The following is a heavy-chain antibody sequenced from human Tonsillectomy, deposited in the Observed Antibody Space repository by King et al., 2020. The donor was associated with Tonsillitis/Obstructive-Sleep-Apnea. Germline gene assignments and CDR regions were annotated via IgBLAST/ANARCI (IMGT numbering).Heavy chain of an antibody. CDR2: INWNGDRS. D-gene: IGHD1-26*01. V-gene: IGHV3-20*04. J-gene: IGHJ4*02. Sequence: VQLVESGGTVVRPGGSLRLSCAASGFTFDDFDMNWVRQAPGKGLEWVSRINWNGDRSGYADSLLGRFTISRDNAKNSLYLQMTDLRAEDTALYYCARGLGGDFWGQGTLVTVSS. CDR1: GFTFDDFD. CDR3: ARGLGGDF.